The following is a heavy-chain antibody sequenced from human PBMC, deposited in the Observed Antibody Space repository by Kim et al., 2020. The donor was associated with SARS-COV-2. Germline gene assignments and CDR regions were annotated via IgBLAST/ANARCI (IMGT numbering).Heavy chain of an antibody. V-gene: IGHV1-18*01. D-gene: IGHD3-9*01. CDR2: ISAYNGNT. CDR3: ARDPRELRYFDWLRNDDYYYGMDV. CDR1: GYTFTSYG. J-gene: IGHJ6*02. Sequence: ASVKVSCKASGYTFTSYGISWVRQAPGQGLEWMGSISAYNGNTNYAQKLQGRVTMTTDTSTSTAYMELRSLRSDDTAVYYCARDPRELRYFDWLRNDDYYYGMDVWGQGTTVTVSS.